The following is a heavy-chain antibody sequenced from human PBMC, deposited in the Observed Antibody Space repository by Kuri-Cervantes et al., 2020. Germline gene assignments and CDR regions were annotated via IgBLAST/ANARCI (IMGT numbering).Heavy chain of an antibody. CDR2: IWNDGSQK. V-gene: IGHV3-33*08. CDR1: GFPFSSYG. D-gene: IGHD4-23*01. CDR3: ARAPRRGTTVVTPYYHGMDV. J-gene: IGHJ6*02. Sequence: LSLTCAASGFPFSSYGMCWVRQAPGKGVDWVAHIWNDGSQKYYADSVRGRFTISRDNSKNTLYLQMSTLRAEDTAVYYCARAPRRGTTVVTPYYHGMDVWGQGTTVTVSS.